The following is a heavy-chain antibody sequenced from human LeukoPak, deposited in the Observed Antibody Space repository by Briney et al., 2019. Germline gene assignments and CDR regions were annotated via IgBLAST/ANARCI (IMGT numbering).Heavy chain of an antibody. J-gene: IGHJ4*02. CDR2: IYPGDSDT. D-gene: IGHD3-10*01. CDR1: GHSFVRYW. CDR3: ARVSGSGSYYDASYYYFDY. Sequence: PGESLKISCCGSGHSFVRYWLAWVRQMPGQGLEWMGIIYPGDSDTRYSPSFEGQVTISADKFLTTAYLQWSSLKASDTAMYYCARVSGSGSYYDASYYYFDYWGQGTLVTVSS. V-gene: IGHV5-51*01.